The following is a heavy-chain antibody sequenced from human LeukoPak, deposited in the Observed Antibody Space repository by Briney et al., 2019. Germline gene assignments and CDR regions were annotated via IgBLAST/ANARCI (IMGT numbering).Heavy chain of an antibody. D-gene: IGHD3-3*01. CDR2: IYYSGSI. CDR3: AILRFWAAYYFDY. V-gene: IGHV4-59*01. CDR1: DDSISNYY. Sequence: PSETLSLTCTVSDDSISNYYWNWIRQPPGKGLEWIGYIYYSGSINYNPSLKSRVTISVDTSKNQFSLKLNSVTAADTAVYYCAILRFWAAYYFDYWGQGTLVTVSS. J-gene: IGHJ4*02.